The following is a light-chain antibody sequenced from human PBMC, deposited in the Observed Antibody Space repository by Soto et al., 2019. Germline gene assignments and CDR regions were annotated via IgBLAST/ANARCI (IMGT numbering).Light chain of an antibody. CDR1: QSISSY. V-gene: IGKV3-11*01. Sequence: EIVLTQSPATLSLSPGERATLSCRASQSISSYLAWYQQKPGQSPRLLIYDASNSATGIPARFSGSGSGTDFTLTISSLEPEDLAVYYCQQRSNWPLFGPGTKVDIK. CDR2: DAS. J-gene: IGKJ3*01. CDR3: QQRSNWPL.